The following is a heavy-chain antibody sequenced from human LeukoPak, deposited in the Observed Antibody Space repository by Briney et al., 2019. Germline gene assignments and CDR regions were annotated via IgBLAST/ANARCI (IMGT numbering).Heavy chain of an antibody. J-gene: IGHJ4*02. Sequence: GASVKVSCKASGYTFIGYYMHWVRQAPGQGLEWMGRINPNSGGTNYAQKFQGRVAMTRDTSISTAYMELSRLNSDDTAVYYCARKYYCDTSGYYAIDYWGQGTLVTVSS. CDR1: GYTFIGYY. CDR3: ARKYYCDTSGYYAIDY. V-gene: IGHV1-2*06. D-gene: IGHD3-22*01. CDR2: INPNSGGT.